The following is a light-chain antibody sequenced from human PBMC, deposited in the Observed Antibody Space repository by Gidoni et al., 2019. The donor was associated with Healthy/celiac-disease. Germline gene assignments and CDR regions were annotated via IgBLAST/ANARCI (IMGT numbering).Light chain of an antibody. J-gene: IGKJ5*01. V-gene: IGKV3-11*01. CDR1: QSVSSY. Sequence: EIVLTQSPATLSLSPGERATLSGRASQSVSSYLAWYQQKPGQAPRLRIYDATNRATGIPARFSGSGSGTDFTLTISSLEPEDFAVYYCQQRSNWPPLTFGQGTRLEIK. CDR3: QQRSNWPPLT. CDR2: DAT.